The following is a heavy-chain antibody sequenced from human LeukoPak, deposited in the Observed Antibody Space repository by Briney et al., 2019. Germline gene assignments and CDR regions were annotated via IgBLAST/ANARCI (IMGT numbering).Heavy chain of an antibody. D-gene: IGHD3-10*01. CDR1: GGSISSSSYY. Sequence: SETLSLTCTVSGGSISSSSYYWGWIRQPPGKGLEWIGSIYYSGSTYYNPSLKSRVTISVDTSKNQFSLELSSVTAADTAVYYCARLEWSWLGYYYGMDVWGQGTTVTVSS. J-gene: IGHJ6*02. CDR2: IYYSGST. CDR3: ARLEWSWLGYYYGMDV. V-gene: IGHV4-39*01.